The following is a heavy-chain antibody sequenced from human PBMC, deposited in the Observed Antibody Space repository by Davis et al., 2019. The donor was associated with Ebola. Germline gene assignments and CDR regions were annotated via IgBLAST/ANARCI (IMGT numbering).Heavy chain of an antibody. J-gene: IGHJ4*02. Sequence: MPSETLSLTCTVSAGSISSYYWSWIRQPPGKGLEWIGYIYYSGSTSYSPSLKSRVTISVDTSKNHFSLKLLSVTAADTAVYYCARRQGAKFDSWGQGTLVTVSS. CDR2: IYYSGST. D-gene: IGHD4/OR15-4a*01. V-gene: IGHV4-59*01. CDR3: ARRQGAKFDS. CDR1: AGSISSYY.